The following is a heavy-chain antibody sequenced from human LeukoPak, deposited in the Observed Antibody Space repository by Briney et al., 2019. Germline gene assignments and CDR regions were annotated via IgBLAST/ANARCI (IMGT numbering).Heavy chain of an antibody. CDR1: GGTFSSYA. CDR3: ARLRDDYCSGGSCYRGSTYYYYYGMDV. V-gene: IGHV1-69*01. D-gene: IGHD2-15*01. Sequence: ASVKVSCKASGGTFSSYAISWVRQAPGQGLEWMGGIIPIFGTANYAQKFQGRVTITADESTSTAYMELSSLRSEDTAVYYCARLRDDYCSGGSCYRGSTYYYYYGMDVWGKGTTVTVSS. J-gene: IGHJ6*04. CDR2: IIPIFGTA.